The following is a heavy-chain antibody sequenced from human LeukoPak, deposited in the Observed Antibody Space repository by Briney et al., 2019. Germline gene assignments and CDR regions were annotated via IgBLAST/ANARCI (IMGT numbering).Heavy chain of an antibody. V-gene: IGHV3-7*01. Sequence: GGSLRLSCAASGFIFTNYFMSWVRQAPGKGLEWVASIKHDGSEKYYVDSVRGRFTISRDNTMNSLYLQMSSLRAEDTAVYYCVRGALTWFGELFGYWGQGILVTVSS. D-gene: IGHD3-10*01. J-gene: IGHJ4*02. CDR2: IKHDGSEK. CDR3: VRGALTWFGELFGY. CDR1: GFIFTNYF.